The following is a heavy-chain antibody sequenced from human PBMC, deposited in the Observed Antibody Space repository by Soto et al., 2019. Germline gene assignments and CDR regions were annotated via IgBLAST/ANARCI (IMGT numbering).Heavy chain of an antibody. CDR2: INSGGSST. Sequence: GGSLRLSCAASGFTFSSYGMHWVRQAPGKGLVWVSGINSGGSSTSYADSVKGRFTISRDNAKNTLYLQMNSLRAEDTAVYYCARDGSNSGYDYVPFDYWGQGTLVTVSS. J-gene: IGHJ4*02. CDR1: GFTFSSYG. D-gene: IGHD5-12*01. V-gene: IGHV3-74*01. CDR3: ARDGSNSGYDYVPFDY.